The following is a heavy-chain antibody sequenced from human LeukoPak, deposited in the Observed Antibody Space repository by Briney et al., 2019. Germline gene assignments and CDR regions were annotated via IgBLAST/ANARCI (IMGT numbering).Heavy chain of an antibody. J-gene: IGHJ4*02. Sequence: PGRSLRLSCAASGFTFTTYGMHRVRQAPGKGLEWVAVIWYDGSNKYYADSVKGRFTISRDNSKNTLYLHMNSLRVDDTAVYYCARADCGGDCYLDYWGQGTLVTVSS. CDR1: GFTFTTYG. CDR3: ARADCGGDCYLDY. D-gene: IGHD2-21*02. V-gene: IGHV3-33*01. CDR2: IWYDGSNK.